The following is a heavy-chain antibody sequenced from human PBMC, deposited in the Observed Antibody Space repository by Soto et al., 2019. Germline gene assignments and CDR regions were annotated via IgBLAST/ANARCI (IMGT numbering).Heavy chain of an antibody. CDR2: INGDGSST. V-gene: IGHV3-74*01. D-gene: IGHD6-19*01. CDR3: VRGGIAVTGSLR. CDR1: GFTFSNYW. Sequence: GGSLRLSCAASGFTFSNYWMHWVRQAPGKGLVWVSRINGDGSSTSYADSVKGRFTVSRDNVQNTLDLQMNSLRVEDTAVYYCVRGGIAVTGSLRWGQGTLVTVSS. J-gene: IGHJ4*02.